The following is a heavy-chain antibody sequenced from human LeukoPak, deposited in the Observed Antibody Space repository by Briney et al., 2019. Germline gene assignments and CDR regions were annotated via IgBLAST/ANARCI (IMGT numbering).Heavy chain of an antibody. CDR1: GYTFTSYA. D-gene: IGHD3-22*01. V-gene: IGHV1-3*01. J-gene: IGHJ3*01. CDR2: INAGNDYT. CDR3: ARGYYDSSGLSSSAFDF. Sequence: ASVKVSCKASGYTFTSYAMHWVRQAPGQRLEWMGWINAGNDYTKYSQKLQGRVTITRDTSASTAYMELSSLRSEDTAVYYCARGYYDSSGLSSSAFDFWGQGTMVTVSS.